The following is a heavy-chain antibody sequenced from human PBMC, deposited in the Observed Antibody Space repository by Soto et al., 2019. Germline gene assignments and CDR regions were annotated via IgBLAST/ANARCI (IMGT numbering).Heavy chain of an antibody. CDR3: ARAELSTRYYFDY. Sequence: QVQLQESGPGLVKPSETLSLTCTVSGGSISSYYWSWIRQPPGKGLEWIGYIYYSGSTNYNPSLKSRVXXSXDXXKNQFSLKLSSVTAADTAVYYCARAELSTRYYFDYWGQGTLVTVSS. CDR2: IYYSGST. J-gene: IGHJ4*02. CDR1: GGSISSYY. D-gene: IGHD3-16*02. V-gene: IGHV4-59*01.